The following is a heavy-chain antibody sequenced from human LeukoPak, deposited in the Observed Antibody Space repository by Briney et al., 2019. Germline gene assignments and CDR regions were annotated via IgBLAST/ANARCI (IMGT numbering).Heavy chain of an antibody. Sequence: SETLSLTCTVSGGSISSGGYFWSWIRQHPGKGLEWIGYIYYSGSTYYNPSLKSRVTISVDTSKNQFSLKLSSVTAADTAVYYCARAGVATSFDYWGQGTLVTVSS. CDR1: GGSISSGGYF. V-gene: IGHV4-31*03. J-gene: IGHJ4*02. D-gene: IGHD5-12*01. CDR2: IYYSGST. CDR3: ARAGVATSFDY.